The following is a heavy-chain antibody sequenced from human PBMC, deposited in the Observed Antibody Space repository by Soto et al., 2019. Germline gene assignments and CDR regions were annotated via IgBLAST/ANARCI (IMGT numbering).Heavy chain of an antibody. V-gene: IGHV4-59*01. D-gene: IGHD6-13*01. CDR2: IYYSGST. Sequence: SETLSLTCTVSGGSISSYYWTWIRQPPGKGLEWIGYIYYSGSTNYNPSLESRVTISVDTSRNRFSLNLTSATAADTAVYYCARKGAAASYAHYYMDVWGRGTAVTVSS. CDR3: ARKGAAASYAHYYMDV. J-gene: IGHJ6*03. CDR1: GGSISSYY.